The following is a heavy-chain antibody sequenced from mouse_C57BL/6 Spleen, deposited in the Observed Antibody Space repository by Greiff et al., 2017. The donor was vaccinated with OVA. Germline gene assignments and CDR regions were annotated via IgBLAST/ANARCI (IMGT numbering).Heavy chain of an antibody. CDR2: ISSGGSYT. J-gene: IGHJ4*01. V-gene: IGHV5-6*01. CDR3: ARGDYGIYAMDY. D-gene: IGHD1-1*01. CDR1: GFTFSSYG. Sequence: EVMLVESGGDLVKPGGSLKLSCAASGFTFSSYGMSWVRQTPDKRLEWVATISSGGSYTYYPDSVKGRFTISRDNAKNTLYLQMSSLKSEDTAMYYCARGDYGIYAMDYWGQGTSVTVSS.